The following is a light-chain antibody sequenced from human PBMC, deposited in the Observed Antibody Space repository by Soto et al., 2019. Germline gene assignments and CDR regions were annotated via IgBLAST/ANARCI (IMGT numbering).Light chain of an antibody. V-gene: IGKV1-5*03. Sequence: DLQLTQCPCTLAAAVGDRVTITCRASQSISSWLAWYQQQPGKAPKLLIYKASSLQSGAPPRFSGTGSETEFTLTISSLQPDDFAIYYCQQYKSYWTFGQGTKVDI. CDR2: KAS. CDR1: QSISSW. CDR3: QQYKSYWT. J-gene: IGKJ1*01.